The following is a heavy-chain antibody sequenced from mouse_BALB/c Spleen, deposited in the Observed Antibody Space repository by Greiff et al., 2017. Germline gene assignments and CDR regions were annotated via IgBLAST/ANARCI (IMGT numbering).Heavy chain of an antibody. Sequence: QVQLKESGPGLVAPSQSLSITCTVSGFSLTSYGVHWVRQPPGKGLEWLGVIWAGGSTNYNSALMSRLSISKDNSESQVFLKMNSLQTDDTAMYYCARDRRQLGLPFAYWGQGTLVTVSA. CDR3: ARDRRQLGLPFAY. D-gene: IGHD3-2*01. CDR2: IWAGGST. J-gene: IGHJ3*01. CDR1: GFSLTSYG. V-gene: IGHV2-9*02.